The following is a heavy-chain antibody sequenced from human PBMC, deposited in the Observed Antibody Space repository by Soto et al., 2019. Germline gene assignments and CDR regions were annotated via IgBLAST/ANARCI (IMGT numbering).Heavy chain of an antibody. CDR1: GFSFSDSG. CDR3: AITRMEGAVYFDN. J-gene: IGHJ4*02. D-gene: IGHD1-20*01. V-gene: IGHV3-48*01. CDR2: ISSSSRSI. Sequence: EVQLVESGGGLIQPGGSLRLSCEASGFSFSDSGMNWVRRAPGKRLEWISYISSSSRSIYYAASVEGRFTISRDNVRNSVPLQNNRLRGEDTGVYYCAITRMEGAVYFDNWGLGTLVTVSS.